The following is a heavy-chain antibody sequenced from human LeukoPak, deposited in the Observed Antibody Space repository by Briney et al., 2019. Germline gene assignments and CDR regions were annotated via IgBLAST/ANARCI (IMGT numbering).Heavy chain of an antibody. CDR3: ARARTGVPAANYGMDV. CDR1: GFTFSSYE. CDR2: ISSSGSTI. Sequence: GGSLRLSCAASGFTFSSYEMNWVRQAPGKGLEWVSYISSSGSTIYYADSVKGRFTISRDNAKNSLYLQMNSLRAEDTAVYYCARARTGVPAANYGMDVWGQGTTVTVSS. J-gene: IGHJ6*02. D-gene: IGHD2-2*01. V-gene: IGHV3-48*03.